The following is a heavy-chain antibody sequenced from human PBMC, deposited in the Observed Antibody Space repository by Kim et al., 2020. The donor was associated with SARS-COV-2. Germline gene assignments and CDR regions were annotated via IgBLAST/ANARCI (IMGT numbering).Heavy chain of an antibody. J-gene: IGHJ4*02. D-gene: IGHD1-26*01. Sequence: KYYSTSLKTRLTISKDTSKNQVILTMTNMDPVDTATYYCARIRGQFTFDYWGQGTLVTVSS. CDR3: ARIRGQFTFDY. CDR2: K. V-gene: IGHV2-70*01.